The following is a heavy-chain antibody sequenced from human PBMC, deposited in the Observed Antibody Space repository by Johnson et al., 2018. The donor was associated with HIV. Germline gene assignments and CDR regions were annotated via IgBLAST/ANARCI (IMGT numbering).Heavy chain of an antibody. CDR1: GFSVSSNH. V-gene: IGHV3-66*02. Sequence: VQLVESGGGLVQPGGSLRLSCAASGFSVSSNHMTWVRQAPGKGLEWVSVIYTGDSTYYADSVKGRFTISRDNSKNTLYLQMNSLRAEDTAVYYCARDSGDYDYYDSSGYHTDAFDIWGQGTMVTVSS. CDR2: IYTGDST. CDR3: ARDSGDYDYYDSSGYHTDAFDI. D-gene: IGHD3-22*01. J-gene: IGHJ3*02.